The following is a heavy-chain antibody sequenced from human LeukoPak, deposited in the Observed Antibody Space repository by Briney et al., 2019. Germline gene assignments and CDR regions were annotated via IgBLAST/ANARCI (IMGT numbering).Heavy chain of an antibody. V-gene: IGHV4-61*02. CDR3: ARDIAAAGDYFDY. D-gene: IGHD6-13*01. J-gene: IGHJ4*02. CDR2: ISTSGTT. Sequence: NASETLSLTCTVSGDSISSGSYYWSWIRQPAGKGLEWIGRISTSGTTNYNPSFKSRVTISVDTSKNQFSLRLSSVTAADTAVYYCARDIAAAGDYFDYWGQGTLVTVSS. CDR1: GDSISSGSYY.